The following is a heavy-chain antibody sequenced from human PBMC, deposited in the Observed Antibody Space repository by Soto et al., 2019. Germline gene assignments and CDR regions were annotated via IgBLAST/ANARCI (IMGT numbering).Heavy chain of an antibody. CDR3: ARPFIAVAGNDAFDI. V-gene: IGHV3-7*01. CDR1: GYTFSSYW. CDR2: IKQDGSEK. Sequence: GASVKVSCKASGYTFSSYWMSWVRQAPGKGLEWVANIKQDGSEKYYVDSVKGRFTISRDNAKNSLYLQMNSLRAEDTAVYYCARPFIAVAGNDAFDIWGQGTMVTVSS. J-gene: IGHJ3*02. D-gene: IGHD6-19*01.